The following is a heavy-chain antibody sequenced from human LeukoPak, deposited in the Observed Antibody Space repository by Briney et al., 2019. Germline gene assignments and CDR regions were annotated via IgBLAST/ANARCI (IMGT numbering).Heavy chain of an antibody. CDR1: GGSISSSSYY. D-gene: IGHD3-22*01. CDR3: ARDPHYYDSSGYADDAFDI. V-gene: IGHV4-39*07. CDR2: IYYSGST. J-gene: IGHJ3*02. Sequence: NPSETLSLTCTVSGGSISSSSYYWGWIRQPPGKGLEGIGSIYYSGSTYYNPSLKSRVTISVDTSKNQFSLKLSSVTAADTAVYYCARDPHYYDSSGYADDAFDIWGQGTMVTVSS.